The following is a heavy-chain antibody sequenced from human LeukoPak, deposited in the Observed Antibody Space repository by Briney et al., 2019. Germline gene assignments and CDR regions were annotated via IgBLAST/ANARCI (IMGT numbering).Heavy chain of an antibody. Sequence: PSETLSLTCTVSGGSISSGDYYWSWIRQPPGKGLEWIGYIYYSGSTYYSPSLKSRVTLSVDTSKNEFSLKLSSVTAADTAVYYCARGSVRRSFHYWGQGTLVTVSS. CDR3: ARGSVRRSFHY. D-gene: IGHD3-10*01. V-gene: IGHV4-30-4*08. CDR1: GGSISSGDYY. CDR2: IYYSGST. J-gene: IGHJ4*02.